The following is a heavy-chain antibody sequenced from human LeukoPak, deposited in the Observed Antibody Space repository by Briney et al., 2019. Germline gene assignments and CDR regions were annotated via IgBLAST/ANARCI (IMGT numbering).Heavy chain of an antibody. J-gene: IGHJ4*02. CDR1: GYSISSGYY. V-gene: IGHV4-38-2*02. D-gene: IGHD5-18*01. Sequence: PSETLSLTCTVSGYSISSGYYWGWIRQPPGKGLEWIGYIYYSGSTNYNPSLKSRVTISVDTSKNQFSLKLSSVTAADTAVYYCARSGYSYGLSPLLYFDYWGQGTLVTVSS. CDR3: ARSGYSYGLSPLLYFDY. CDR2: IYYSGST.